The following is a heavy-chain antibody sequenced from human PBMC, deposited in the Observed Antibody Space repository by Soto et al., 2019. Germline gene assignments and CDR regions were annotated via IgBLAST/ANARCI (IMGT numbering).Heavy chain of an antibody. Sequence: QVQLQESGPGLVKPSQTLSLTCTVSGGSISSGGYYWSWIRQHPGKGLEWIGYIYYSGSTYYNPFLKSRVTISVDASKNQVSLKLSSVTAADTAVYCCARADYYGGRGYFDLWGRGTLVTVSS. J-gene: IGHJ2*01. CDR1: GGSISSGGYY. CDR2: IYYSGST. D-gene: IGHD3-22*01. CDR3: ARADYYGGRGYFDL. V-gene: IGHV4-31*03.